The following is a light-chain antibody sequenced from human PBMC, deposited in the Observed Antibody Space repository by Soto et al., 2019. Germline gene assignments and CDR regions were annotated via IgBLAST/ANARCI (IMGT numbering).Light chain of an antibody. J-gene: IGKJ1*01. CDR3: QQYGSSPRT. V-gene: IGKV3-20*01. CDR1: QSVSSSY. Sequence: EIVLTQSPGTLSLSPGERATLSCRASQSVSSSYLAWYQQKPGQAPRLLIYGASSKATGLPDRFSGSGSGTVFTLTISRLEPEDFAVYYCQQYGSSPRTFGKGTKVEI. CDR2: GAS.